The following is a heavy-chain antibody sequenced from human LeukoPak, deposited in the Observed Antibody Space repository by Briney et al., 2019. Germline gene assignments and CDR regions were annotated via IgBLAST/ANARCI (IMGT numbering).Heavy chain of an antibody. D-gene: IGHD3-9*01. CDR3: ASQTALPYFDLLLGDGPGYFDY. CDR2: IHYSGRT. V-gene: IGHV4-59*08. J-gene: IGHJ4*02. Sequence: PSETLSLTRTVSGASISCYYWSWIRQPPGKGLEWITYIHYSGRTHYNPSLKSRVTISVDTSKNQFSLKLSSVTAADTAVYYCASQTALPYFDLLLGDGPGYFDYWGQGTLVTVSS. CDR1: GASISCYY.